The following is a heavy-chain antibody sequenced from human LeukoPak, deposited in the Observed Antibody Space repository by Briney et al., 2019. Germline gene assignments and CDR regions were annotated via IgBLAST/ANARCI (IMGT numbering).Heavy chain of an antibody. V-gene: IGHV3-15*01. J-gene: IGHJ4*02. D-gene: IGHD1-26*01. CDR2: IKSKTDGGTT. Sequence: PGGSLRLSCAASGFTFSNAWMSWVRQAPGKGLEWVGRIKSKTDGGTTDYAAPVKGRFTISGDDSKNTLYLQMNSLKTEDTAVYYCTTEASWEGFGYWGQGTLVTVSS. CDR1: GFTFSNAW. CDR3: TTEASWEGFGY.